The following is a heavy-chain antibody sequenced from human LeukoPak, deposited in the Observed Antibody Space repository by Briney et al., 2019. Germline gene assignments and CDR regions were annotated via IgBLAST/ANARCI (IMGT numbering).Heavy chain of an antibody. CDR3: ARHSTVVVPAAISY. Sequence: PGGSLRLSCAASRFTFSSYSMNWVRQAPGKGLEWVSSISSSGSYIYYADSVKGRFTISRDNAKNSLYLQMNSLRAEDTAVYYCARHSTVVVPAAISYWGQGTLVTVSS. V-gene: IGHV3-21*01. D-gene: IGHD2-2*01. CDR1: RFTFSSYS. J-gene: IGHJ4*02. CDR2: ISSSGSYI.